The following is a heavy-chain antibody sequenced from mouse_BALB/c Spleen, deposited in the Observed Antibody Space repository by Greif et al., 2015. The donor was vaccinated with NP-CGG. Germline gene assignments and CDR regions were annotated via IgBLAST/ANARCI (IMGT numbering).Heavy chain of an antibody. Sequence: EVQLVESGPSLVKPSQTLSLTCSVTGDSITSGYWNWIRKFPGNKLEYMGYISYSGSTYYNPSLKSRISITRDTSKNXYYLQLTSVTTEDTATYYCARYRGYYDYGFAYWGQGTLVTVSA. CDR1: GDSITSGY. CDR2: ISYSGST. J-gene: IGHJ3*01. D-gene: IGHD2-4*01. V-gene: IGHV3-8*02. CDR3: ARYRGYYDYGFAY.